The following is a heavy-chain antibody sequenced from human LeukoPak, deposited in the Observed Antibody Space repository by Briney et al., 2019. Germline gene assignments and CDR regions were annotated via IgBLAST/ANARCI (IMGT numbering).Heavy chain of an antibody. Sequence: TGGSLRLSCAASGFIVSRYSMTWVRQAPGKGLEWVSSISTSYSGIYYADSVKGRFTISRDNAKNSLYLQMDSLRADNTAVYYCARAYCSSITCLEWGQGTLVTVSS. V-gene: IGHV3-48*01. CDR1: GFIVSRYS. CDR3: ARAYCSSITCLE. D-gene: IGHD2-2*01. J-gene: IGHJ4*02. CDR2: ISTSYSGI.